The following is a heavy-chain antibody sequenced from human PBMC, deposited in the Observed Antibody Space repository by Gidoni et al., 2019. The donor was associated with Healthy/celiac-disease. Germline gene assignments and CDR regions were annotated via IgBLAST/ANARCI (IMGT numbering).Heavy chain of an antibody. D-gene: IGHD3-16*01. CDR2: IYPGDSDT. J-gene: IGHJ4*02. V-gene: IGHV5-51*01. CDR1: GYSFTSYW. CDR3: ARLQTFSSHSVLTPFDY. Sequence: EVQLVQSGAEVKNPGASLKISCKGSGYSFTSYWIGWVRQMPGKGLEWMGIIYPGDSDTRYSPSFQGQVTISADKSISTAYLQWSSLKASDTAMYYCARLQTFSSHSVLTPFDYWGQGTLVTVSS.